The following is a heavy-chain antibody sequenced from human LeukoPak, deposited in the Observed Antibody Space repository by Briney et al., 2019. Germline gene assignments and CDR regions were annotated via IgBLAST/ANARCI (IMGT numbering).Heavy chain of an antibody. CDR3: ARDLTGLGYCTNGVCDSSGY. Sequence: SVKVSCKASGGTFSSYAISWVRQAPGQGLEWMGGIIPIFGTANYAQKFQGRVTITADESTSTAYMELSSLRSEDTAVYYCARDLTGLGYCTNGVCDSSGYWGQGTLVTVSS. V-gene: IGHV1-69*01. J-gene: IGHJ4*02. CDR1: GGTFSSYA. CDR2: IIPIFGTA. D-gene: IGHD2-8*01.